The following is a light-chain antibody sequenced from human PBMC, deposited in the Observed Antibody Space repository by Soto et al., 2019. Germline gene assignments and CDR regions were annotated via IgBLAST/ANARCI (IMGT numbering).Light chain of an antibody. V-gene: IGLV2-8*01. J-gene: IGLJ1*01. Sequence: QSALTQPPSASGSPGQSVAISCTGTSSDVGGYDYVSWYQQHPGKAPKLMIFEVTKRPSGVPDRFSGAKSGNTASLTVTGLQPEDEADYYCFSYAGNNNYVLGTGTKLTVL. CDR1: SSDVGGYDY. CDR2: EVT. CDR3: FSYAGNNNYV.